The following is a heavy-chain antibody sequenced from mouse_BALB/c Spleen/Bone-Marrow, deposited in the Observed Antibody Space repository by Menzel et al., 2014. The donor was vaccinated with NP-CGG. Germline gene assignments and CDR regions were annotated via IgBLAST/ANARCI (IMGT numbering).Heavy chain of an antibody. CDR1: GFNIKDTY. J-gene: IGHJ1*01. D-gene: IGHD2-14*01. V-gene: IGHV14-3*02. Sequence: VQLQQPGAELVKPGASVKLSCTASGFNIKDTYLHWVKQRPEQGPDWIGRIDPAIFTKHDPKFQGKATITADTSSNTAYPLLSSLTSEDTAVYYCASYRYGWYFDVWGAGTTVTVSS. CDR2: IDPAIFT. CDR3: ASYRYGWYFDV.